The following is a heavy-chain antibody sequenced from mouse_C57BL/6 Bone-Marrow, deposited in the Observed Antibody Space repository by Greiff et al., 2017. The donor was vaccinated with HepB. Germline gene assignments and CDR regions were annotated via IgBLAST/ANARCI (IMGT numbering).Heavy chain of an antibody. Sequence: SGGDLVKPGGSLKLSCAASGFTFTSYGMSWVRQTPEKRLEWVATISSGGGYTYYPDSVKGRFTISRDNAKSTVYMQLSSLKSEDTAMYYCARHASVTSFAYWGQGTLVTVSA. D-gene: IGHD6-2*01. V-gene: IGHV5-6*01. CDR3: ARHASVTSFAY. CDR2: ISSGGGYT. J-gene: IGHJ3*01. CDR1: GFTFTSYG.